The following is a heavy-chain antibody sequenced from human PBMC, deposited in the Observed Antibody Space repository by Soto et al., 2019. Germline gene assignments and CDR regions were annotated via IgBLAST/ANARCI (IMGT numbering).Heavy chain of an antibody. Sequence: ASVKVSCKASGYTFTGYYMHWVRQAPGQGLEWMGWINPNSGGTNYAQKFQGRVTMTRDTSISTAYMELSRLRSDDTAVYYGARDGVGRRTDSSGWYWFDPWGQGTLVTVSS. V-gene: IGHV1-2*02. CDR2: INPNSGGT. CDR1: GYTFTGYY. CDR3: ARDGVGRRTDSSGWYWFDP. D-gene: IGHD6-19*01. J-gene: IGHJ5*02.